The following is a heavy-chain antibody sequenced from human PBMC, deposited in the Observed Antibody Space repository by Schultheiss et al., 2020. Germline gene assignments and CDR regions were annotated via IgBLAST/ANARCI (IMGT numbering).Heavy chain of an antibody. J-gene: IGHJ6*02. D-gene: IGHD2-2*01. V-gene: IGHV3-9*01. CDR1: GFTFDDYA. Sequence: GGSLRLSCAASGFTFDDYAMHWVRQAPGKGLEWVSGISWNSGSIGYADSVKGRFTISRDNAKNSLYLQMNSLRAEDTALYYCASTSCYSCGMDVWGQGTTVTVSS. CDR2: ISWNSGSI. CDR3: ASTSCYSCGMDV.